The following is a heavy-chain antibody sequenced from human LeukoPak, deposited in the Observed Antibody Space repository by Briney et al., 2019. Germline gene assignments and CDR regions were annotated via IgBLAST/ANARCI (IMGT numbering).Heavy chain of an antibody. V-gene: IGHV3-33*08. CDR1: GFTFSNYW. J-gene: IGHJ4*02. Sequence: SGGSLRLSCAASGFTFSNYWMHWVRQAPGKGLEWVAVIYYDGSNQYYADSVKGRFTVSRDNAKNTLYLQMDSLRAEDTAVYYCATDRNSGKYYDYWGQGTLVTVSS. D-gene: IGHD1-26*01. CDR2: IYYDGSNQ. CDR3: ATDRNSGKYYDY.